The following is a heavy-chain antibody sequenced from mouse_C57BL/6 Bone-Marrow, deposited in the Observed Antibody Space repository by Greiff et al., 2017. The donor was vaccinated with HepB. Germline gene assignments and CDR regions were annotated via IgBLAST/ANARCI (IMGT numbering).Heavy chain of an antibody. D-gene: IGHD1-2*01. J-gene: IGHJ3*01. CDR3: ASYGPAWFAY. V-gene: IGHV3-6*01. CDR1: GYSITSGYY. Sequence: EVQLQQSGPGLVKPSQSLSLTCSVTGYSITSGYYWNWIRQFPGNKLEWMGYISYDGSNNYNPSLKNRISITRDTSKNQFFLKLNSVTTEDTATYYCASYGPAWFAYWGQGTLVTVSA. CDR2: ISYDGSN.